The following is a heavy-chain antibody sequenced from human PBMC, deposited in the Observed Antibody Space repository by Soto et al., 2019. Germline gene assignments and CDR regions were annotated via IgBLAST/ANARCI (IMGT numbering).Heavy chain of an antibody. CDR1: GFTFSSYA. Sequence: GGSLRLSCAASGFTFSSYAMSWVRQAPGKGLEWVSAISGSGISTYYADSVKGRFTISKDNSKNTLYLQRNSLRAEDTAVYYCSKEQNDSSSWSELYYWGQGTLVTVSS. J-gene: IGHJ4*02. V-gene: IGHV3-23*01. CDR3: SKEQNDSSSWSELYY. D-gene: IGHD6-13*01. CDR2: ISGSGIST.